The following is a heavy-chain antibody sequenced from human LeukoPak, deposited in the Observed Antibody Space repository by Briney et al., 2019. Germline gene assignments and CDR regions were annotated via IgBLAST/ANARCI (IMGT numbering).Heavy chain of an antibody. V-gene: IGHV4-4*07. Sequence: SETLSLACTVSGGSISSYYWSWIRQPAGKGLEWIGRIYTSGSTNYNPSLKSRVTMSVDTSKNQFSLKLSSVTAADTAVYYCARGFTIFWAFDIWGQGTMVTVSS. CDR1: GGSISSYY. D-gene: IGHD3-9*01. CDR3: ARGFTIFWAFDI. J-gene: IGHJ3*02. CDR2: IYTSGST.